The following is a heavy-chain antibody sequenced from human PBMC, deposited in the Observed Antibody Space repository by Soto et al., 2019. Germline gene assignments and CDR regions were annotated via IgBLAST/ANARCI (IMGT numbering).Heavy chain of an antibody. D-gene: IGHD5-18*01. J-gene: IGHJ5*02. CDR1: GGSISSSNW. CDR2: IYHSGST. Sequence: SETLSLTCAVSGGSISSSNWWSWVRQPPGKGLEWIGEIYHSGSTNYNPSLKSRVTISVDKSKNQFSLKLSSVTAADTAVYYCARGSGYSYGDVWFDPWGQGTLVTSPQ. CDR3: ARGSGYSYGDVWFDP. V-gene: IGHV4-4*02.